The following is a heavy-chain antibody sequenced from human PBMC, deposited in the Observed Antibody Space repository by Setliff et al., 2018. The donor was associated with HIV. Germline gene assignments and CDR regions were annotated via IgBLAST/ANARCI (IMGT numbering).Heavy chain of an antibody. J-gene: IGHJ4*02. CDR3: ARTYSSSWYSSHLWVDY. Sequence: SETLSLTCSVSGGSISNYYWSWIRQPPGKGLEWIGYIYYSGNTNYSPSLKSRVTISVDTSKNQFSLKLSSVTAADTAVYYCARTYSSSWYSSHLWVDYWGQGTLVTVSS. CDR1: GGSISNYY. V-gene: IGHV4-59*08. CDR2: IYYSGNT. D-gene: IGHD6-13*01.